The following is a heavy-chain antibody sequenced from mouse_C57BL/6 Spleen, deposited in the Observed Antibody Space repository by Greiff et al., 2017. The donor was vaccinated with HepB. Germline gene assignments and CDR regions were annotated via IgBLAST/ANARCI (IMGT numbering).Heavy chain of an antibody. D-gene: IGHD1-1*01. V-gene: IGHV2-2*01. CDR1: GFSLTSYG. Sequence: VQLQQSGPGLVQPSQSLSIPCTVSGFSLTSYGVHWVRQSPGKGLEWLGVIWSGGSTDYNAAFISRLSISKDNSKSQVFFKMNSLQADDTAIYYCASNNRYYGSSLYWDFDVWGTGTTVTVAS. CDR3: ASNNRYYGSSLYWDFDV. CDR2: IWSGGST. J-gene: IGHJ1*03.